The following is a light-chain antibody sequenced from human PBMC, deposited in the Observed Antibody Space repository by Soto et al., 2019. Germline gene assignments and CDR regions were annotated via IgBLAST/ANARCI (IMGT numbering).Light chain of an antibody. CDR1: SSDVGGYDY. Sequence: QSALTQPPSASGSPGQSVTISCTGTSSDVGGYDYVSWYQQHPGKAPKLIIYVVNKRPSGVPDRFSGSKSGNTASLTVSGLQAEDEADYYCSSYAGSNNVIFGGGTKVTVL. V-gene: IGLV2-8*01. CDR2: VVN. CDR3: SSYAGSNNVI. J-gene: IGLJ2*01.